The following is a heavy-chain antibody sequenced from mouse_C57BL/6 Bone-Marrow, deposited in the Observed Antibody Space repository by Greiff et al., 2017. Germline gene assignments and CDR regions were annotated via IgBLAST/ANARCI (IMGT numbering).Heavy chain of an antibody. J-gene: IGHJ2*01. CDR1: GYTFTSYT. Sequence: VQLQQSGAELVRPGASVKMSCKASGYTFTSYTMHWVKQRPGQGLEWIGYINPSSGYTKYNQKFKDKATLTADKSSSTAYMQLSSLTSEDSAVYYCAKGYYFVYWGQGTTLTVSS. CDR3: AKGYYFVY. V-gene: IGHV1-4*01. CDR2: INPSSGYT.